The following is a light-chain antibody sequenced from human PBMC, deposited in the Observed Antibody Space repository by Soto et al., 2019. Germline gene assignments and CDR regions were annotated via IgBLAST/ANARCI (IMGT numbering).Light chain of an antibody. CDR3: ATWDDTMTGPRI. Sequence: QSVLTQPPSMSATPGQRVTIYCAGDSSTIGSNFVYWYQQLPGTAPRLLIYRNSLRPSGVPGRFSGSKSGTSASLAISGLQSEDEADYYCATWDDTMTGPRIFGGGTKVTVL. J-gene: IGLJ2*01. CDR2: RNS. CDR1: SSTIGSNF. V-gene: IGLV1-47*01.